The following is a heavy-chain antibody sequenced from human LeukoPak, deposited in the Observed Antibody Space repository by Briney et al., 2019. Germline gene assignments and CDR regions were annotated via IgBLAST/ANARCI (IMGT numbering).Heavy chain of an antibody. V-gene: IGHV3-23*01. Sequence: GGSLRLSCTASGFTFSSYAMSWVRQAPGKGLEWVSAISGSGGSTYYADSVKGRFTISRDNSKNTLYLQMNSLRAEDTAVYYCAKSLGYCSSTSCYGPDYGMDVWGQGTTVTVSS. CDR3: AKSLGYCSSTSCYGPDYGMDV. D-gene: IGHD2-2*01. CDR2: ISGSGGST. J-gene: IGHJ6*02. CDR1: GFTFSSYA.